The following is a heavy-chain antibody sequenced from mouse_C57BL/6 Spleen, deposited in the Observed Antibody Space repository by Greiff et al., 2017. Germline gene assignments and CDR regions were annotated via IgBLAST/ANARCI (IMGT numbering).Heavy chain of an antibody. Sequence: QVQLQQSGAELVRPGASVTLSCKASGYTFTDYEMHWVKQTPVHGLEWIGAIDPDTGGTAYNQKFKGKAILTADKSSSTAYMELRSLTSEDSAVYYCTRYDYYYGKKFDYWGQGTTLTVSS. CDR1: GYTFTDYE. CDR3: TRYDYYYGKKFDY. CDR2: IDPDTGGT. D-gene: IGHD1-1*01. J-gene: IGHJ2*01. V-gene: IGHV1-15*01.